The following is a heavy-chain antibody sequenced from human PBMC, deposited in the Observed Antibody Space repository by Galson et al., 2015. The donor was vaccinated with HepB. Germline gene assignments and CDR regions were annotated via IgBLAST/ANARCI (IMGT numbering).Heavy chain of an antibody. CDR1: GFTFSSYA. CDR3: AKSARPGGKNYFYGMDV. D-gene: IGHD4-23*01. J-gene: IGHJ6*02. CDR2: ISSSGGST. V-gene: IGHV3-23*01. Sequence: SLRLSCAASGFTFSSYAMSWVRQAPGKGLEWVSAISSSGGSTFYADSVKGRFTISRDNSKNTLYLQMNSLRAEDTAVYYCAKSARPGGKNYFYGMDVWGQGTTVTVSS.